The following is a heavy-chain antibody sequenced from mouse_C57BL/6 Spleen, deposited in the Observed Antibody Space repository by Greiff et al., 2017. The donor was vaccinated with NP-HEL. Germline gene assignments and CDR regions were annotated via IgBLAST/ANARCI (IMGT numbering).Heavy chain of an antibody. CDR3: ARGDYYYGSRRYYFDY. CDR2: ILPGSGST. D-gene: IGHD1-1*01. Sequence: VQLQQSGAELMKPGASVKLSCKATGYTFTGYWIEWVKQRPGHGLEWIGEILPGSGSTNYNEKFKGKATFTADTSSNTAYMQLSSLTTEDSAIYYCARGDYYYGSRRYYFDYWGQGTTLTVSS. V-gene: IGHV1-9*01. J-gene: IGHJ2*01. CDR1: GYTFTGYW.